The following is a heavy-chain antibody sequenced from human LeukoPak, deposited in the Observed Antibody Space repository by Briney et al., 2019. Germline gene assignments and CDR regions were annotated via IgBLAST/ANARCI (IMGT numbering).Heavy chain of an antibody. CDR1: GGSISSYY. D-gene: IGHD3-3*01. Sequence: PSETLSLTCTVSGGSISSYYWSWIRQPAGKGLEWIGRIYTSGSTNYNPSLKSRVTMSVDTSKNQFSLKLSSVTAADTAVYYCARDGITIFGVVISYYYMDVWGKGTTVTVSS. J-gene: IGHJ6*03. CDR2: IYTSGST. CDR3: ARDGITIFGVVISYYYMDV. V-gene: IGHV4-4*07.